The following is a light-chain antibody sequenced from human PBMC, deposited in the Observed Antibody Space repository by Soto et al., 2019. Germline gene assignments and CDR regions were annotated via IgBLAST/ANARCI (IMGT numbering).Light chain of an antibody. Sequence: QSALTQPPSASGSPGQSVTISCTGTSSDVGAYKYVSWYQQYPGKAPKLMIYEVSKRPSGVPDRFSGSKSGNTASLTVSGLQAGDEANYYGTSYVGSNIWVFGGGTKLTV. J-gene: IGLJ3*02. CDR2: EVS. CDR1: SSDVGAYKY. V-gene: IGLV2-8*01. CDR3: TSYVGSNIWV.